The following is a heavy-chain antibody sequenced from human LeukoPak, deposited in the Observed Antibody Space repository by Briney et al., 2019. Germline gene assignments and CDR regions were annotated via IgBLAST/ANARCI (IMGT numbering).Heavy chain of an antibody. CDR2: IYYSGST. CDR3: ARRDGSGSNHLN. CDR1: GGSISSSSYS. D-gene: IGHD3-10*01. J-gene: IGHJ4*02. V-gene: IGHV4-39*01. Sequence: SETLSLTCTVSGGSISSSSYSWGWIRQPPGKGLEWIGSIYYSGSTYYNPSLKSRVTISVDTSKNQFSLKLSSVTAADTAVYYCARRDGSGSNHLNWGQGTLVIVSS.